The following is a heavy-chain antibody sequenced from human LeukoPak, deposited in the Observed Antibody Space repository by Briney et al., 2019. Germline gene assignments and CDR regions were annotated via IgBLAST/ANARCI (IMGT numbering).Heavy chain of an antibody. J-gene: IGHJ5*02. CDR3: ASGGNSSRWFDP. V-gene: IGHV1-69*04. CDR2: IIPILGVA. D-gene: IGHD4-23*01. Sequence: SVKVSCKASGGTFSSYAVSWVRQAPGQGLEWMGRIIPILGVANYAQKFQGRVTITADKSTSTAYMELSSLRSEDTAVYYCASGGNSSRWFDPWGQGTLVTVSS. CDR1: GGTFSSYA.